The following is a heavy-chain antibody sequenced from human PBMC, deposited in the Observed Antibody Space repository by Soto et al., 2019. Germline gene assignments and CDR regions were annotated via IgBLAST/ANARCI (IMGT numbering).Heavy chain of an antibody. D-gene: IGHD6-13*01. CDR1: GFTFSSYA. CDR3: VKDGGWQQLVPGWLDP. V-gene: IGHV3-64D*08. CDR2: ISSNGGST. J-gene: IGHJ5*02. Sequence: GGSLRLSCSASGFTFSSYAMHWVRQAPGKGLEYVSAISSNGGSTYYADSVKGRFTISRDNSKNTLYLQMSSLGAEDTAVYYCVKDGGWQQLVPGWLDPWGQGTLVTVSS.